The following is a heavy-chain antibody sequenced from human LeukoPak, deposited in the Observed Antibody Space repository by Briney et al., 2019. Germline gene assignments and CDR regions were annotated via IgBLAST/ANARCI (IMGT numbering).Heavy chain of an antibody. CDR1: GGSISSSSYY. CDR3: ARETYSSGWYANWFDP. V-gene: IGHV4-61*02. CDR2: IYTSGST. D-gene: IGHD6-19*01. J-gene: IGHJ5*02. Sequence: SETLSLTCTVSGGSISSSSYYWSWIRQPAGKGLEWIGRIYTSGSTNYNPSLKSRVTISVDTSKNQFSLKLSSVTAADTAVYYCARETYSSGWYANWFDPWGQGTLVTVSS.